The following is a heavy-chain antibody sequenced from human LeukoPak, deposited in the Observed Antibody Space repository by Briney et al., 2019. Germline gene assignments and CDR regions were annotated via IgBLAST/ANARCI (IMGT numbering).Heavy chain of an antibody. D-gene: IGHD3-9*01. J-gene: IGHJ4*02. CDR3: ARSKDILTGYCFDY. CDR2: ISSSSSYI. Sequence: GGSLRLSCAASGFTFSSYSMNWVRQAPGKGLEWVSSISSSSSYIYYADSVKGRFTISRDNAKNSLYLQMNSLRAEDTAVYYCARSKDILTGYCFDYWGQGTLVTVSS. CDR1: GFTFSSYS. V-gene: IGHV3-21*04.